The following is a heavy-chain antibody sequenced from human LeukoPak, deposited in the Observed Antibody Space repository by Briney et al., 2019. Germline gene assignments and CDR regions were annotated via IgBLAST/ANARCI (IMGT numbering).Heavy chain of an antibody. Sequence: ASVKVSCKASGYTFTSYDINWVRQATRQGLEWMGWMNPNSGNTGYAQKFQGRVTITRNTSISTAYMELSSLRSEDTAVYYCXXXXRSCSSTSCYWIDYWGQGTLVTVSS. CDR3: XXXXRSCSSTSCYWIDY. CDR2: MNPNSGNT. J-gene: IGHJ4*02. D-gene: IGHD2-2*01. V-gene: IGHV1-8*01. CDR1: GYTFTSYD.